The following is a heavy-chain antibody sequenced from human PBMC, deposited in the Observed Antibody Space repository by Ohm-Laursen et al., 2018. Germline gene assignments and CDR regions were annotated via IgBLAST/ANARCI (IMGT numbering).Heavy chain of an antibody. CDR2: VSGSGYTE. CDR1: GFSFSTYS. J-gene: IGHJ6*02. Sequence: SLRLSCTASGFSFSTYSMNWVRQAPGKGLEWVSHVSGSGYTEYYGDSVKGRFTISRDNAENSLYLQMNSLRADDTAVYYCAREQFDYNVPLPRGGMDVWGQGTTVTVSS. D-gene: IGHD4/OR15-4a*01. V-gene: IGHV3-48*01. CDR3: AREQFDYNVPLPRGGMDV.